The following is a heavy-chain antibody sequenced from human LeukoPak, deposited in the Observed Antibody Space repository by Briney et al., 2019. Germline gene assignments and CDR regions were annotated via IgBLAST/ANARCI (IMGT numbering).Heavy chain of an antibody. CDR2: ISGSSGDI. CDR3: ARGQNYYGSGSQTFDI. V-gene: IGHV3-48*02. D-gene: IGHD3-10*01. Sequence: GGSLRLSCAASGFTFSNYNMNWVRQAPGKGLEWVSYISGSSGDIYYADSVRGRFTISRDNAKNSLYLQMNSLRDEDTAIYYCARGQNYYGSGSQTFDIWGQGTMVTVSS. CDR1: GFTFSNYN. J-gene: IGHJ3*02.